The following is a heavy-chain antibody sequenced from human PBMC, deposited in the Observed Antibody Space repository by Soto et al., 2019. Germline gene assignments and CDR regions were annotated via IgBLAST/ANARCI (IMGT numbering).Heavy chain of an antibody. Sequence: PGGSLRLSCAASGFTFSSYSMNWVRQAPGKGLEWVSSISSSSSYIYYADSVKGRFTISRDNAKNSLYLQMNSLRAEDTAVYYCARELYDILTGPAYYFAYWGQGTLVTVSS. V-gene: IGHV3-21*01. J-gene: IGHJ4*02. D-gene: IGHD3-9*01. CDR2: ISSSSSYI. CDR3: ARELYDILTGPAYYFAY. CDR1: GFTFSSYS.